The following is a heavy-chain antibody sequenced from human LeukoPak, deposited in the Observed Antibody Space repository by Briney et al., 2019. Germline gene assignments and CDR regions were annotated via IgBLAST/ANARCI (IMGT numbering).Heavy chain of an antibody. D-gene: IGHD3-22*01. Sequence: SVKVSCKASEGTFSSYAISWVRQAPGQGLEWMGGIIPIFGTANYAQKFQGRVTITADESASTAYVELSSLRSEDTAVYYCARDLNSSGYYYVPDYYYYGMDVWGQGTTVTVSS. CDR3: ARDLNSSGYYYVPDYYYYGMDV. J-gene: IGHJ6*02. V-gene: IGHV1-69*13. CDR1: EGTFSSYA. CDR2: IIPIFGTA.